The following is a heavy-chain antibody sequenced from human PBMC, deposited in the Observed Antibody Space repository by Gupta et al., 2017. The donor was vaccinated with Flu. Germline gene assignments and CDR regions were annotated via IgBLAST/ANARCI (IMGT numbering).Heavy chain of an antibody. J-gene: IGHJ4*02. V-gene: IGHV4-39*01. CDR2: IYHTGTT. D-gene: IGHD1-26*01. CDR3: ANFDSGSWNY. CDR1: GGSISNSNYY. Sequence: QLLLQESGPGLVTPSETLSLTCTVSGGSISNSNYYWGWIRQPPGKGLEWIGSIYHTGTTYYNPSLKSRITISVDTSRNQFSLKLNSMTAADTAVYYCANFDSGSWNYWGPGTLVTVSS.